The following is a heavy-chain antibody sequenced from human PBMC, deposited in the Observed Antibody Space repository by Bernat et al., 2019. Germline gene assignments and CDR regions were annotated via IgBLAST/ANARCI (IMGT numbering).Heavy chain of an antibody. CDR2: IYTSGST. Sequence: QVQLQESGPGLVKPSETLSLTCTVSGGSISSYYWSWIRQPAGKGLEWIGRIYTSGSTNYNPSLKKRVTMSVDTSKNQYALELGSVAAAVTAVYYCARGHDAFDIWGQGTMVTVSS. J-gene: IGHJ3*02. CDR1: GGSISSYY. V-gene: IGHV4-4*07. CDR3: ARGHDAFDI.